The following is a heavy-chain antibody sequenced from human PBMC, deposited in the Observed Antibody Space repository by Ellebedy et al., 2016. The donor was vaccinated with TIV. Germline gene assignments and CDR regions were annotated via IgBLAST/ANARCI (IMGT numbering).Heavy chain of an antibody. CDR3: ARGRGYSFDVCDV. J-gene: IGHJ3*01. D-gene: IGHD5-18*01. CDR2: INPNDDTK. V-gene: IGHV1-46*01. CDR1: GYSFSNYY. Sequence: AASVKVSCKASGYSFSNYYMLWVRQAPGQGLEWMGIINPNDDTKYYTQNFQGRVTVTRDTSANTVYMELSSLRSEDTAVYYCARGRGYSFDVCDVWGQGTMVAVS.